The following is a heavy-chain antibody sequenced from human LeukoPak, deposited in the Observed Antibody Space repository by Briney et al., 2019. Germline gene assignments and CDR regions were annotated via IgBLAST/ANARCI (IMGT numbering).Heavy chain of an antibody. CDR1: GYSFTSYW. CDR3: ARRGSHMYYYDSSGYHFDY. J-gene: IGHJ4*02. CDR2: IYPGDSDT. D-gene: IGHD3-22*01. V-gene: IGHV5-51*01. Sequence: GESLKISCKGSGYSFTSYWIGWVRQMPGKGLEWMGIIYPGDSDTRYSPSFQGQVTISADKSISTAYLQWSSLKASDTAMYYCARRGSHMYYYDSSGYHFDYWGQGTLVTVSS.